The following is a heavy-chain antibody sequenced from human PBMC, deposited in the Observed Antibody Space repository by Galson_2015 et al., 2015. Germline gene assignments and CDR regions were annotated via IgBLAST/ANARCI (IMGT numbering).Heavy chain of an antibody. J-gene: IGHJ4*02. Sequence: SLRLSCAASGFTVATHYMSWVRQAPGKGLEWVSVIYSDGSSFYGDSVTGRFAISKDSSKNALYLQMNSLRAEDTAVYYCARAPVRDYGYYLDYWGQGALVTVSS. CDR3: ARAPVRDYGYYLDY. CDR1: GFTVATHY. D-gene: IGHD4-17*01. V-gene: IGHV3-53*01. CDR2: IYSDGSS.